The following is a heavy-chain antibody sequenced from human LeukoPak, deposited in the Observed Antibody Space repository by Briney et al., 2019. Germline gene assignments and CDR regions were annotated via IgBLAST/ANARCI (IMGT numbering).Heavy chain of an antibody. CDR1: GDSVSSNSAA. J-gene: IGHJ3*02. V-gene: IGHV6-1*01. CDR2: TYYRSKWYN. D-gene: IGHD3-16*02. Sequence: SQALSLTCAISGDSVSSNSAAWNWIRQSPSRGLEWLGRTYYRSKWYNDYAVSVKSRITINPDTSKNQFSLQLNSVTPEDTAVYYCARQIYDYVWGSYRSWAFDIWGQGTMVTASS. CDR3: ARQIYDYVWGSYRSWAFDI.